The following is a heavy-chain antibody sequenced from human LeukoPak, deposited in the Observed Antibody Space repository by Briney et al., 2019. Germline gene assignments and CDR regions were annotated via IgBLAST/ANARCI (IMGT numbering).Heavy chain of an antibody. D-gene: IGHD5-18*01. CDR2: IYSAGTT. Sequence: GGSLRLSCAASGFTVSDNYMSWVRQAPGQGLEWVSIIYSAGTTYYADSVKGRFTVSRDNSKNTLYLQMNSLRAGDTAVYYCARAAMVPYYFDYWGQGTLVTVSS. CDR1: GFTVSDNY. V-gene: IGHV3-66*01. J-gene: IGHJ4*02. CDR3: ARAAMVPYYFDY.